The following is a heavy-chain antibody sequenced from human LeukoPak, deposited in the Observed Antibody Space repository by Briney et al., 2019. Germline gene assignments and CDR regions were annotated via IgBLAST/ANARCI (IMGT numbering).Heavy chain of an antibody. CDR2: INTDGSST. V-gene: IGHV3-74*01. J-gene: IGHJ4*02. Sequence: GGSLRLSCAASGFTFSSYWMYWVRQAPGKGLVCVSHINTDGSSTSYADSVKGRFTISRDNAKNTLYLQMNSLRAEDTAVYYCATLLLRTTVRNYWGQGTLVTVSS. D-gene: IGHD4-17*01. CDR1: GFTFSSYW. CDR3: ATLLLRTTVRNY.